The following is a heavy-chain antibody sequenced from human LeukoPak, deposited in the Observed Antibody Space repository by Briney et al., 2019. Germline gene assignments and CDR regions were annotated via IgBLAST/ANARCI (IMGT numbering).Heavy chain of an antibody. CDR1: GGTFSSYT. D-gene: IGHD5-18*01. V-gene: IGHV1-69*04. CDR3: AGDRDRYSYGPLRRDAFDI. CDR2: IIPILGIA. J-gene: IGHJ3*02. Sequence: GASVKVSCKASGGTFSSYTISWVRQAPGQGLEWTGRIIPILGIANYAQKFQGRVTITADKSTSTAYMELSSLRSEDTAVYYCAGDRDRYSYGPLRRDAFDIWGQGTMVTVSS.